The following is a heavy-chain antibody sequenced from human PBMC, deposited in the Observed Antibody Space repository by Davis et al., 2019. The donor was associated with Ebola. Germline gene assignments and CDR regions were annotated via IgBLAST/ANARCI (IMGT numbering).Heavy chain of an antibody. D-gene: IGHD3-9*01. V-gene: IGHV3-30*02. Sequence: GESLKISCAASGFTFSSYGMHWVCQAPGKGLAWVAFIRYDGSNKYYADSVKGRFTISRDNAKNSLFLQMSSLRHEDTAVYYCARGGRWYDIMTEASGMDVWGKGTTVVVSS. CDR2: IRYDGSNK. CDR1: GFTFSSYG. CDR3: ARGGRWYDIMTEASGMDV. J-gene: IGHJ6*03.